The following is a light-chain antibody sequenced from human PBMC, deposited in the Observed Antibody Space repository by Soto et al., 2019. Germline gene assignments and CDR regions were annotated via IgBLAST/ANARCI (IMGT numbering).Light chain of an antibody. CDR1: SSDVGGYNY. J-gene: IGLJ3*02. CDR3: TSYTSSLTWV. Sequence: QSALTQPASVSGSPGQSITISCTGTSSDVGGYNYVSWYQHHPGKAPKLIIYEVSNRPSGVSNRFSGSKSGDTASLTISGLQAEDEADYYCTSYTSSLTWVFGGGTKVTVL. V-gene: IGLV2-14*01. CDR2: EVS.